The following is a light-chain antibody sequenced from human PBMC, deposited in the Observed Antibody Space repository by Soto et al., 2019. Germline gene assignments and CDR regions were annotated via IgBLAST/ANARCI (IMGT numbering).Light chain of an antibody. V-gene: IGKV3-20*01. CDR2: DAS. J-gene: IGKJ2*01. Sequence: EIVLTQSPGTLSLPPGERATLSFGASQSINSRSLAWYQQKPGQAPRLLIYDASSRATGIPDRFSASGSGTDFTLTISSLEPEDFAVYYCQQYVASPYTFGQGTKVDIK. CDR3: QQYVASPYT. CDR1: QSINSRS.